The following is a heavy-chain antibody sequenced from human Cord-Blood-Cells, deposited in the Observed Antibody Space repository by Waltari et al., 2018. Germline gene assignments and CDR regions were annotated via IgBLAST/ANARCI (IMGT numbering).Heavy chain of an antibody. CDR1: GFTFSSYA. CDR3: ASIRYSGSYYDY. D-gene: IGHD1-26*01. J-gene: IGHJ4*02. V-gene: IGHV3-30*04. CDR2: ISYDGSNK. Sequence: QVQLVESGGGVVQPGRSLRLSCAASGFTFSSYAMHWVRQAPGKGLEWVAVISYDGSNKYYADSVKGRFTISRDNSKNTLYLQMNSLRAEDTAVYYCASIRYSGSYYDYWGQGTLVTVSS.